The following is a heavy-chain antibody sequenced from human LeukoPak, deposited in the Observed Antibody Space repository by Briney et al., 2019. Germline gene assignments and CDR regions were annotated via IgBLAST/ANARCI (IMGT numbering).Heavy chain of an antibody. CDR1: GGSMSSSRYY. CDR2: IYYSGST. CDR3: ARVQRNTAMAYYYYYTDA. J-gene: IGHJ6*03. V-gene: IGHV4-39*07. Sequence: SETLSLTCTGSGGSMSSSRYYWGWIRQSPGKGLEWIGFIYYSGSTHYNPSLKRRLPISFATSRRQFSMNLSSVTAEDTAVYYCARVQRNTAMAYYYYYTDAWGNGTTVTISS. D-gene: IGHD5-18*01.